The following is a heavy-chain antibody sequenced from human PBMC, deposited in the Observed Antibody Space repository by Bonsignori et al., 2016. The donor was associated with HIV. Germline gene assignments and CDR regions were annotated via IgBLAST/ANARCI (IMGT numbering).Heavy chain of an antibody. CDR2: ITKSSTYL. CDR1: GFSFSGYT. J-gene: IGHJ6*03. Sequence: EVQLVESGGGLVKPGGSLRLSCAASGFSFSGYTMSWVRQAPGKGLEWVSSITKSSTYLHYADSVKGRFTISRDDPKNSLYLQIDSLRAEDTAVYYCARDRYYFYYMDVWGQGT. CDR3: ARDRYYFYYMDV. V-gene: IGHV3-21*01.